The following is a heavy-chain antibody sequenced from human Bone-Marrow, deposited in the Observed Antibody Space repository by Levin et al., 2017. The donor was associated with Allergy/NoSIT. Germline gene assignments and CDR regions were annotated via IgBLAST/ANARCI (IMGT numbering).Heavy chain of an antibody. CDR3: AKDRRIAVAGPNFDY. D-gene: IGHD6-19*01. CDR2: ISGSGGST. CDR1: GFTFSSYA. Sequence: GGSLRLSCAASGFTFSSYAMSWVRQAPGKGLEWVSAISGSGGSTYYADSVKGRFTISRDNSKNTLYLQMNSLRAEDTAVYYCAKDRRIAVAGPNFDYWGQGTLVTVSS. J-gene: IGHJ4*02. V-gene: IGHV3-23*01.